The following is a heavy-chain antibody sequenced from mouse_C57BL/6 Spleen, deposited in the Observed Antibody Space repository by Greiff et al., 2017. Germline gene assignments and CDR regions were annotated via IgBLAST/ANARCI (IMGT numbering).Heavy chain of an antibody. Sequence: VQLQQSGAELARPGASVKLSCKASGYTFTSYGISWVKQRTGQGLEWIGEIYPRSGNTYYNEKFKGKATLTADKSSSTAYMELRSLTSEDSAVYFCATSSGYRFAYWGQGTLVTVSA. V-gene: IGHV1-81*01. J-gene: IGHJ3*01. CDR2: IYPRSGNT. CDR1: GYTFTSYG. CDR3: ATSSGYRFAY. D-gene: IGHD3-2*02.